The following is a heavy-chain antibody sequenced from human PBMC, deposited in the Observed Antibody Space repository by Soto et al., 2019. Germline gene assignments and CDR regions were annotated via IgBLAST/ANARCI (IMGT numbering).Heavy chain of an antibody. CDR2: ISYDGTDK. J-gene: IGHJ3*02. Sequence: GGSLRLSCAASGFTFSSYPMHWVRRAPGKGLEWVTIISYDGTDKNYADSVKGRFTISRDNSKNTLYLQLNSLRPEDTAVYYCAREGHRGSYLNDAFDIWGQGTMVTVSS. D-gene: IGHD1-26*01. CDR3: AREGHRGSYLNDAFDI. V-gene: IGHV3-30-3*01. CDR1: GFTFSSYP.